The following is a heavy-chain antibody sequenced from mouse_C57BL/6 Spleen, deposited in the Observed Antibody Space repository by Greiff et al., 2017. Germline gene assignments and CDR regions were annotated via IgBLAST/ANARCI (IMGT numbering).Heavy chain of an antibody. D-gene: IGHD2-4*01. CDR1: GYTFTSYW. CDR3: ARSRDDYDVYFDV. J-gene: IGHJ1*03. V-gene: IGHV1-64*01. Sequence: QVQLQQPGAELVKPGASVKLSCKASGYTFTSYWMHWVKQRPRQGLEWIGMIHPNSGSTNYNEKFKSKATLTVDKSSSTAYMQLSSLTSEDSAVYYCARSRDDYDVYFDVWGTGTTVTVSS. CDR2: IHPNSGST.